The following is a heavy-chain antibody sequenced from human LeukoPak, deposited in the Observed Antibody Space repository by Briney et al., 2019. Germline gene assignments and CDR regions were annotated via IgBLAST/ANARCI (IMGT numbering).Heavy chain of an antibody. J-gene: IGHJ6*02. Sequence: SETLSLTCTVSGGSISGYYWSWIRQPPGKGLEWIGYIYYSGSTNYNPSLKSRVTISVDTSKNQFSLKLSSVTAADTAVYYCARAGSSSWYQPYYYYGMDVWGQGTTVTVSS. D-gene: IGHD6-13*01. CDR1: GGSISGYY. V-gene: IGHV4-59*01. CDR2: IYYSGST. CDR3: ARAGSSSWYQPYYYYGMDV.